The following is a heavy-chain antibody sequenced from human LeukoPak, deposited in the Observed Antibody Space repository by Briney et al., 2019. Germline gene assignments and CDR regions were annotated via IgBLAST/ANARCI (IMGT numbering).Heavy chain of an antibody. CDR1: GFTFSSYS. J-gene: IGHJ6*02. CDR3: ARAGYSYVNVADLGYYYGMDV. V-gene: IGHV3-48*02. Sequence: GGSLRLSCAASGFTFSSYSMNWVRQAPGKGLEWVSYISSSSSTIYYADSVKGRFTISRDNAKNSLYLQMNSLRDEDTAVYYCARAGYSYVNVADLGYYYGMDVWGQGTTVTVSS. CDR2: ISSSSSTI. D-gene: IGHD5-18*01.